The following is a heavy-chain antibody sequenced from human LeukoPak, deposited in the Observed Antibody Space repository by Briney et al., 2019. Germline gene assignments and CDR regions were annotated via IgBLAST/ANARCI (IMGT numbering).Heavy chain of an antibody. Sequence: GGSLRLSCAASGFTFSSYGMHWVRQAPGKGLEWVAVISYDGSNKYYADSVKGRFTISRDNAKNSLYLQMNSLRAEDTALYYCAKAGLGDYVDYWGQGTLVTVSS. CDR1: GFTFSSYG. J-gene: IGHJ4*02. V-gene: IGHV3-30*18. D-gene: IGHD3-16*01. CDR2: ISYDGSNK. CDR3: AKAGLGDYVDY.